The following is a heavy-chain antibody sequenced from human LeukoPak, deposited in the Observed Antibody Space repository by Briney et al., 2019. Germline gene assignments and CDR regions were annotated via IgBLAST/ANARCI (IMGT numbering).Heavy chain of an antibody. J-gene: IGHJ4*02. CDR3: TTDRIAARLYHFDY. CDR2: IKSKTDGGTT. Sequence: GGSLRLSCAASGFTFSNAWMSWVRQAPGKGLEWVGRIKSKTDGGTTDYAAPVKGRFTISRDDSKNTLYLQMDSLKTEDTAVYYCTTDRIAARLYHFDYWGQGTLVTVSS. V-gene: IGHV3-15*01. D-gene: IGHD6-6*01. CDR1: GFTFSNAW.